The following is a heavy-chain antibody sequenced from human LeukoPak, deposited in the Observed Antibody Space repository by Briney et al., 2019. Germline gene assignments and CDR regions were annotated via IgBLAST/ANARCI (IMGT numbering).Heavy chain of an antibody. V-gene: IGHV3-23*01. Sequence: PGGSLRLSCTASGFSFSSYAMRWVRQAPGKGLEWVSTVSGTGDRTYYADSVKGRFTISRDNSKNTLYLQMNRRRAEDTAVFYCAKARVRRDFFDHWGQGTLLTVSS. CDR3: AKARVRRDFFDH. J-gene: IGHJ4*02. CDR2: VSGTGDRT. D-gene: IGHD1-1*01. CDR1: GFSFSSYA.